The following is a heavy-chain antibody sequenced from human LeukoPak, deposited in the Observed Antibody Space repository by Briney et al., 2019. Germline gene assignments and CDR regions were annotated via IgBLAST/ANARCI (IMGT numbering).Heavy chain of an antibody. CDR2: IYYSGST. CDR1: GGSISSSSYY. CDR3: ARTYSCGQGAYY. D-gene: IGHD2-21*01. Sequence: SETLSLTCTVSGGSISSSSYYWGWIRQPPGKGLEWIGSIYYSGSTYYNPSLKSRVTISVDTSKNQFSLDLRSMTAADAATYYCARTYSCGQGAYYWGQGTLVTVSS. V-gene: IGHV4-39*07. J-gene: IGHJ4*02.